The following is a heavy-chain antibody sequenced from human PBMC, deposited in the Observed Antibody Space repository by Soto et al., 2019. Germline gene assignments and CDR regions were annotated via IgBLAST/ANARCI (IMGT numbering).Heavy chain of an antibody. J-gene: IGHJ4*02. Sequence: KPSETLSLTCAVSGGSFSGYFCNWIRQSPGRGLEWIGQINHSGRTSFNPSLRSRVTISVDSAKTHFSLNLTSVTDADTAPYYCARGFGYFRQWGQGALVTVSS. V-gene: IGHV4-34*01. CDR2: INHSGRT. CDR1: GGSFSGYF. D-gene: IGHD3-22*01. CDR3: ARGFGYFRQ.